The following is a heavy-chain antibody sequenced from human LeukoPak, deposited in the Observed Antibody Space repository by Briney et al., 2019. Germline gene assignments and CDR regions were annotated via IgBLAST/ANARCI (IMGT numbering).Heavy chain of an antibody. Sequence: GASVKVSCKASGGTFSSYAISWVRQAPGQGLEWMGRIIPILGIANYAQKFQGRVTITADKSTSTAYMELSSLRSEDTAVYYCARTGGYGSGSYYNWFDPWGQGTLVTVSS. CDR1: GGTFSSYA. D-gene: IGHD3-10*01. J-gene: IGHJ5*02. CDR3: ARTGGYGSGSYYNWFDP. V-gene: IGHV1-69*04. CDR2: IIPILGIA.